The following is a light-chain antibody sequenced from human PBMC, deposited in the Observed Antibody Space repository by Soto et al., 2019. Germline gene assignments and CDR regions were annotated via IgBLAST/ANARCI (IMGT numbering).Light chain of an antibody. V-gene: IGLV2-14*01. CDR3: SSYTSSNTLV. CDR1: SSDVGAYNY. CDR2: EVS. Sequence: QSVLTQPGSVSGSPGQSITISCTGTSSDVGAYNYVSWYQQHPGKAPKLMIFEVSDRPSGVSNRFSGSKSGNTASLTISGLQAEDEADYYCSSYTSSNTLVFGGGTKLTVL. J-gene: IGLJ2*01.